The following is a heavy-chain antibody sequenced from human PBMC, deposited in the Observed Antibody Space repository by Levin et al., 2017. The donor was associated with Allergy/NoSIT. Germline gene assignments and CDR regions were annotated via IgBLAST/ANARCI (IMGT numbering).Heavy chain of an antibody. CDR3: ARGGSGYWDDAFDS. D-gene: IGHD3-22*01. CDR1: GGAGRGDD. V-gene: IGHV4-34*01. Sequence: SQTLSLTCAVEGGAGRGDDGSGNRQPPGKGLEWIGEINHSGSTNYNPSLKSRVTITVDTSKNQFSLKLSSVTAADTAVYYCARGGSGYWDDAFDSWGQGTMVTVSS. CDR2: INHSGST. J-gene: IGHJ3*02.